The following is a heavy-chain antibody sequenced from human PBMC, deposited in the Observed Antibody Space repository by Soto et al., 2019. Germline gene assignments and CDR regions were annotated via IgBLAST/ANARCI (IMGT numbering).Heavy chain of an antibody. V-gene: IGHV3-74*01. CDR1: GLTFRTYS. CDR2: INSDGSST. D-gene: IGHD6-19*01. J-gene: IGHJ3*02. Sequence: PGRSLRLSCAASGLTFRTYSIHWARPVPGKGLMWVSRINSDGSSTNYADSVHGRLAISRDNAKNALYLQMNSLRAEDTALYYCASSVAGKRHALDIWGQGKMVTVSS. CDR3: ASSVAGKRHALDI.